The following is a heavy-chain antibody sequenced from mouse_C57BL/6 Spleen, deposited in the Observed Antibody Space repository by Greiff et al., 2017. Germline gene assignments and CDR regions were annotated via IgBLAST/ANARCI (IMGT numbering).Heavy chain of an antibody. J-gene: IGHJ1*03. CDR3: ARDSYWYFDV. CDR2: IDPSDSET. V-gene: IGHV1-52*01. Sequence: QVQLQQPGAELVRPGSSVKLSCKASGYTFTSYWMHWVKQRPIQGLEWIGNIDPSDSETHYNQKFKDKATLTADKSSSTAYMQLSSLTSEDSAVYYCARDSYWYFDVWGTGTTVTVSS. CDR1: GYTFTSYW.